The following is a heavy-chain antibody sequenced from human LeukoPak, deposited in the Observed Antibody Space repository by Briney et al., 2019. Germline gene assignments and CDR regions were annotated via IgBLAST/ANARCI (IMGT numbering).Heavy chain of an antibody. Sequence: ASVKVSCKASGYTFTSYYMHWVRQAPGQGLEWMGIINPSGGSTSYAQKLQGRVTMTTDTSTSTAYMELRSLRSDDTAVYYCAREYYDSSGRPFDPWGQGTLVTVSS. V-gene: IGHV1-46*01. CDR3: AREYYDSSGRPFDP. J-gene: IGHJ5*02. CDR2: INPSGGST. D-gene: IGHD3-22*01. CDR1: GYTFTSYY.